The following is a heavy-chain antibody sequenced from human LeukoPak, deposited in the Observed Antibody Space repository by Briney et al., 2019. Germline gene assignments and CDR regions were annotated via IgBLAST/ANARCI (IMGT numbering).Heavy chain of an antibody. CDR1: GFTFSSFG. CDR3: VRGVGVSRFNYLDS. J-gene: IGHJ4*02. Sequence: GGSLRLSCAASGFTFSSFGMHWVRQAPGKGLEWVAVIWYDASDKYYADSVKGRFTISRDNSKNTLYLQMNSLRDDDTAVYYCVRGVGVSRFNYLDSWGQGTLVTVSS. V-gene: IGHV3-33*01. D-gene: IGHD6-13*01. CDR2: IWYDASDK.